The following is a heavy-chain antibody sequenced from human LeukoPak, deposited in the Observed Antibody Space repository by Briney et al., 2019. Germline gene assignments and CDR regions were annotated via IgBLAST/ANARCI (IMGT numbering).Heavy chain of an antibody. CDR2: IKQDGSEK. CDR1: GFTFSSYW. CDR3: ARDSRYYYCYYMDV. J-gene: IGHJ6*03. V-gene: IGHV3-7*01. Sequence: SGGSLRLSCAASGFTFSSYWMSWVRQAPGKGLEWVANIKQDGSEKYYVDSVKGRFTISRDNAKNSLYLQMNSLRAEDTAVYYCARDSRYYYCYYMDVWGKGTTVTVSS.